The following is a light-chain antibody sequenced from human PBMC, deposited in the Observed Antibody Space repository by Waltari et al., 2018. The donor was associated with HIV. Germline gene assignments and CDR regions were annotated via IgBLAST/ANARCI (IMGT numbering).Light chain of an antibody. CDR2: TNN. Sequence: QSALTQPPSASGTPGPRVIISCSGSRSDLGSNPVNGYQQFPGTAPKLLIKTNNQRPSGGPDRFFGSKSGTSASLAISGLYSEDEADYYCESWDDRLNGPVFGGGTKLTVL. CDR3: ESWDDRLNGPV. J-gene: IGLJ2*01. CDR1: RSDLGSNP. V-gene: IGLV1-44*01.